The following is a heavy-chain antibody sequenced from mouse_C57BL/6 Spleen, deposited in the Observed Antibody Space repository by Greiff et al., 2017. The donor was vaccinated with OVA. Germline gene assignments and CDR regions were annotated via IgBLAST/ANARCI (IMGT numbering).Heavy chain of an antibody. CDR2: IDPSDSYT. J-gene: IGHJ2*01. Sequence: VQLQQPGAELVMPGASVKLSCKASGYTFTSYWMHWVKQRPGQGLEWIGEIDPSDSYTNYNQKFKGKSTLTVDKSSSTAYMQLSSLTSEAATVYCCARDYGSSAFDYWGQRATLTGSS. CDR3: ARDYGSSAFDY. CDR1: GYTFTSYW. D-gene: IGHD1-1*01. V-gene: IGHV1-69*01.